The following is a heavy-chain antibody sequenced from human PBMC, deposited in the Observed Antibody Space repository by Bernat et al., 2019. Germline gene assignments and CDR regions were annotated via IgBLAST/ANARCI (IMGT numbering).Heavy chain of an antibody. CDR2: IYPGDSDT. CDR1: GYNFANYW. D-gene: IGHD3-10*01. Sequence: EVQLVQSGTEVKKPGESLKISCKDSGYNFANYWIGWVRQVPEKGLEWMGIIYPGDSDTKYNPSFPGQVTITADRSINTAYLQWSSLKASDTAMYYCARHRQLLGDGGSYMDVWGKGTTVIVSS. J-gene: IGHJ6*03. V-gene: IGHV5-51*01. CDR3: ARHRQLLGDGGSYMDV.